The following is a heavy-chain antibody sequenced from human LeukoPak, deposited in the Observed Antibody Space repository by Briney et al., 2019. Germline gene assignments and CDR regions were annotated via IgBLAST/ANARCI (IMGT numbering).Heavy chain of an antibody. CDR3: ARALTYYYGSGSSRGYYYYYMDV. J-gene: IGHJ6*03. V-gene: IGHV1-24*01. CDR2: FDPEDGET. CDR1: GYTLTELS. D-gene: IGHD3-10*01. Sequence: ASVKVSCKVSGYTLTELSMHWVRQAPGKGLEWMGGFDPEDGETIYAQKFQGRVTITADESTSTAYMELSSLRSEDTAVYYCARALTYYYGSGSSRGYYYYYMDVWGKGTTVTISS.